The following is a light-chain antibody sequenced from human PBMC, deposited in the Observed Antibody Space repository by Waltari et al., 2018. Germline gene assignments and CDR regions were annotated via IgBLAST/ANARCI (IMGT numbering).Light chain of an antibody. Sequence: IVLTQSPGTLSVSPGERATLSCRAIQSVSGNYLAWYQHTPGQAPGLLIYGASIRATGIPDRFSGSGSGTGFTLTIGRLEPEDFAVYSCQQYGGSPYTFGQGTNLEIK. CDR1: QSVSGNY. J-gene: IGKJ2*01. CDR2: GAS. V-gene: IGKV3-20*01. CDR3: QQYGGSPYT.